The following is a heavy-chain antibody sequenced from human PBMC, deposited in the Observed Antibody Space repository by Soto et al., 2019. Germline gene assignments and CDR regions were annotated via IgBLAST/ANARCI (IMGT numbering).Heavy chain of an antibody. D-gene: IGHD2-15*01. J-gene: IGHJ2*01. CDR1: GGTFSSYA. Sequence: QVQLVQSGAEVKKPGSSVKVSCKASGGTFSSYAISWVRQAPGQGLEWMGGIIPIFGTTNYAQKLQGRVTITADESTSTAYVELSSLRSEDTAVYYCARVVTVVKSFHYWYFDLWGRGTLVTVSS. CDR3: ARVVTVVKSFHYWYFDL. V-gene: IGHV1-69*12. CDR2: IIPIFGTT.